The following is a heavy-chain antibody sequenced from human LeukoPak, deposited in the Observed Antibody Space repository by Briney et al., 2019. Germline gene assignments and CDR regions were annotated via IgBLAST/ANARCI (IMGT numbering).Heavy chain of an antibody. CDR2: MNPNSGNT. V-gene: IGHV1-8*01. Sequence: ASVKVSCKASGYTFTSYDIHWVRQATGQGLEWMGRMNPNSGNTGYAQKFQGRVTMTRNTSISTAYMELSSPRSEDTAVYYCARVARGYCSGGSCYFGYWGQGTLVAVSS. CDR1: GYTFTSYD. D-gene: IGHD2-15*01. J-gene: IGHJ4*02. CDR3: ARVARGYCSGGSCYFGY.